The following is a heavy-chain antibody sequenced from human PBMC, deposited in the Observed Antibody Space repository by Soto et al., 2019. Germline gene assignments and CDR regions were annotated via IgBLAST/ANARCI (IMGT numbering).Heavy chain of an antibody. D-gene: IGHD5-18*01. CDR3: AREIGYSYGPFDY. CDR1: GFTFSDYC. J-gene: IGHJ4*02. CDR2: ISSSGSNI. V-gene: IGHV3-11*01. Sequence: PVGSLRLSCAASGFTFSDYCMSWIRQAPGKGLEWVSYISSSGSNIYYADSVKGRFTISRDNAKNSLYLQMNSLRAEDTAVYYCAREIGYSYGPFDYWGQGTLVTVSS.